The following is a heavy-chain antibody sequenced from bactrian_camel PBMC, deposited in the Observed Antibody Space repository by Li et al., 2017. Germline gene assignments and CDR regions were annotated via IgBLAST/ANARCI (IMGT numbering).Heavy chain of an antibody. CDR1: GLTSDDYT. V-gene: IGHV3S63*01. Sequence: VQLVESGGGVVQAGESLRLSCTTSGLTSDDYTMGWFRQAPGKQREGVSCFKWSGGSTYYADSVKGRFTISQDNAQNTVYLQMNNLKSADTAVYYCAADEEDYDSDYSPGPCGGRFRYRGQGTQVTVS. CDR2: FKWSGGST. J-gene: IGHJ6*01. CDR3: AADEEDYDSDYSPGPCGGRFRY. D-gene: IGHD4*01.